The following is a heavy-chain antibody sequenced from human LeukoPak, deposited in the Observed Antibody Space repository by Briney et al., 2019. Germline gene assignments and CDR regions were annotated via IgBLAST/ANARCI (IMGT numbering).Heavy chain of an antibody. V-gene: IGHV3-30*02. CDR3: AKDASVYYYDGRNFDY. D-gene: IGHD3-22*01. J-gene: IGHJ4*02. Sequence: GGSLRLSCATSGFTFSSYGMHWVRQAPGKGLEWVAFIRFDASNKYYADSVKGRFTISRDNSKNTLYLQKNSLRAEDTAVYYCAKDASVYYYDGRNFDYWGQGTLVTVSS. CDR2: IRFDASNK. CDR1: GFTFSSYG.